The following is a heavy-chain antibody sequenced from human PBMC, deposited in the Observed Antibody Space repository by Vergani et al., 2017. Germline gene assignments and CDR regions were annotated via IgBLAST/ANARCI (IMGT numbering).Heavy chain of an antibody. J-gene: IGHJ4*02. CDR3: AGPQGTSAYYYGGFDY. CDR2: ISSDGGST. Sequence: EVQLLESGGGSAQPGESLRLSCVASGFTFTAHGLNWVRQAPGKGLEWVSTISSDGGSTYYADSVKGRFTISRDNSKNTLSLQMNSLTAEDTAIYYCAGPQGTSAYYYGGFDYWGQGIRSPSPQ. D-gene: IGHD3-22*01. CDR1: GFTFTAHG. V-gene: IGHV3-23*01.